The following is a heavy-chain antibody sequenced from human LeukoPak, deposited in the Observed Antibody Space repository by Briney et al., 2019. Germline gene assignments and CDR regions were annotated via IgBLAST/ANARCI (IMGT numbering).Heavy chain of an antibody. V-gene: IGHV3-74*01. CDR1: GFTFSSYW. CDR3: ARDGYSFGHDFDY. CDR2: IKGDGSGT. J-gene: IGHJ4*02. D-gene: IGHD5-18*01. Sequence: GGSLRLSCAASGFTFSSYWMHWVRHTPGKGLVWVSRIKGDGSGTSYADSVKGRFTISRDNAKNTLYLQMNSLRAEDTAVCYCARDGYSFGHDFDYWGQGTLVTVSS.